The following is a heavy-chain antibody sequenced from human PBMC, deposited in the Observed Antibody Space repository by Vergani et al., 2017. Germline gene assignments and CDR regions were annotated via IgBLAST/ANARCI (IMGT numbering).Heavy chain of an antibody. D-gene: IGHD5-24*01. J-gene: IGHJ4*02. CDR2: IKNTGDST. CDR1: GFTFSRNA. CDR3: GRGSDNYN. V-gene: IGHV3-23*01. Sequence: EVQLLQSEGAVVQPGGARRLSCVASGFTFSRNAMSWVRQGHGKGLEWVSSIKNTGDSTHYADSVKGRLTISRDNSKNTLYLQRNSLRVEDTAVYYCGRGSDNYNWGQGTLVTVSS.